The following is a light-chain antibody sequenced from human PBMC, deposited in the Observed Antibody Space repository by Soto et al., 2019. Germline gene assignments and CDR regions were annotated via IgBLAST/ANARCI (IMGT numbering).Light chain of an antibody. Sequence: QSVLTQPASVSGSPGQSITISCTGTSGDVGGYNYVSWYQQHPGKAPKLMIYEVRNRPSGVSNRFSGSKSGNTASLTISGLQAEDEADYYCSSYTSSSTLVVFGGGTKVTVL. CDR2: EVR. V-gene: IGLV2-14*01. CDR1: SGDVGGYNY. CDR3: SSYTSSSTLVV. J-gene: IGLJ2*01.